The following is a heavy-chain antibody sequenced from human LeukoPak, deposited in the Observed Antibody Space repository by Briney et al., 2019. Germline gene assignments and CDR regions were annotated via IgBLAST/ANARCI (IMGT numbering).Heavy chain of an antibody. CDR1: GYTFTSYY. CDR3: ALIPDSSGWYFSAFDI. Sequence: ASVKVSCKASGYTFTSYYMHWVRQAPGQGLEWMGIINPSGGSTSYAQKFQGRVTITRNTSISTAYMELSSLRSEDTAVYYCALIPDSSGWYFSAFDIWGQGTMVTVSS. CDR2: INPSGGST. V-gene: IGHV1-46*01. J-gene: IGHJ3*02. D-gene: IGHD6-19*01.